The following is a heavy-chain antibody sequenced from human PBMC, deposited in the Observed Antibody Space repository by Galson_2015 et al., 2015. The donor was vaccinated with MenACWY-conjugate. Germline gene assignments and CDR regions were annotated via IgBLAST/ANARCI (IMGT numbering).Heavy chain of an antibody. Sequence: LLRLSCEASGFTLSSYVMCWARQAPGKGLECVSANRGSGGSTYYADSVKGRFTIYSDNSKNTLYLQMHSLRAEDTAVYYCANHPLADSSGYSSRYFDFWGQGTLVTVSS. J-gene: IGHJ4*02. CDR3: ANHPLADSSGYSSRYFDF. D-gene: IGHD3-22*01. CDR1: GFTLSSYV. V-gene: IGHV3-23*01. CDR2: NRGSGGST.